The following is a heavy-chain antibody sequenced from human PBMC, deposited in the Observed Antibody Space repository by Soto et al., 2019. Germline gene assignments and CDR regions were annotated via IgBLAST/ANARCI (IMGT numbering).Heavy chain of an antibody. Sequence: EVQLLESGGGLVQPGESLRLSCVVSGLTFGSYAMSWVRQAPEKGPEWVAILGGNGFTTYYADSVKGRFTISGDKSKSTLFLQMNSLRADDTGVYFCAKALRPSLNFFYYMDVWGRGTSVTVSS. J-gene: IGHJ6*03. D-gene: IGHD2-2*01. CDR2: LGGNGFTT. V-gene: IGHV3-23*01. CDR1: GLTFGSYA. CDR3: AKALRPSLNFFYYMDV.